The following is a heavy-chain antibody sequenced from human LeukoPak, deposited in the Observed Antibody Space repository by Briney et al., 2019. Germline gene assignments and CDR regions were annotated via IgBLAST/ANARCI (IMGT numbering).Heavy chain of an antibody. CDR3: ATTPWPIADFDY. J-gene: IGHJ4*02. D-gene: IGHD2-21*01. CDR2: ISYDGSNK. V-gene: IGHV3-30*04. CDR1: GFTFSSYA. Sequence: GGSLRLSCAASGFTFSSYAMHWVRQAPGKGLEWVAVISYDGSNKYYADSVKGRFTISRDNSKNTLYLQMNSLRAEDTAVYYCATTPWPIADFDYWGQGTLVTVSS.